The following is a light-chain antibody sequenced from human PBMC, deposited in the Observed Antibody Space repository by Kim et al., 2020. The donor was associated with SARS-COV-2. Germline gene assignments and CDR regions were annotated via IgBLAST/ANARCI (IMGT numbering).Light chain of an antibody. CDR2: GAS. Sequence: PGERATLSCRASQSVTSHYLAWYQQKPGQAPRLLIYGASSRATGIADRFSGSGSGTDFTLTISRLEPEDFAVYYCQQYATSPALTFGGGTKVDIK. V-gene: IGKV3-20*01. CDR1: QSVTSHY. CDR3: QQYATSPALT. J-gene: IGKJ4*01.